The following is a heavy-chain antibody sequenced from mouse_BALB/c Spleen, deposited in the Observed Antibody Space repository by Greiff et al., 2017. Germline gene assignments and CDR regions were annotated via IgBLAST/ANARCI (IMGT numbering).Heavy chain of an antibody. CDR1: GYTFSSYW. J-gene: IGHJ4*01. CDR3: ARTYGNYDAMDY. Sequence: VQLQQSGAGLMKPGASVKISCKATGYTFSSYWIEWVKQRPGHGLEWIGEILPGSGSTNYNEKFKGKATFTADTSSNTAYMQLSSLTSEDSAVYYCARTYGNYDAMDYWGQGTSVTVSS. V-gene: IGHV1-9*01. D-gene: IGHD2-1*01. CDR2: ILPGSGST.